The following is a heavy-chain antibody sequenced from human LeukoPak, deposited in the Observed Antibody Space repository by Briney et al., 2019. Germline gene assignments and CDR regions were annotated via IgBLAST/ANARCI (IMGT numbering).Heavy chain of an antibody. Sequence: SETLSLTCTVSGGSISSSSYYWGWIRQPPGKGLEWIRSIYYSGSTYYNPSLKSRVTISVDTSKNQFSLKLTSLTAADTAVYYCARREQWLVQGAFDIWGQGTMVTVSS. CDR2: IYYSGST. V-gene: IGHV4-39*01. CDR3: ARREQWLVQGAFDI. J-gene: IGHJ3*02. CDR1: GGSISSSSYY. D-gene: IGHD6-19*01.